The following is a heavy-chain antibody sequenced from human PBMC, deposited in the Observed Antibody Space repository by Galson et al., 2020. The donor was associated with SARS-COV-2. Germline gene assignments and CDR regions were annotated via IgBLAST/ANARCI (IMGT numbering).Heavy chain of an antibody. CDR2: INSTRRFN. CDR1: EFTLSSYS. CDR3: ARPQTILVVRGVGTHWYFDL. J-gene: IGHJ2*01. Sequence: NSAGTLRLSCAASEFTLSSYSMTWVRQAPGKGLEWVSSINSTRRFNYYKASVKHRFVISKDNAKNSLFLQMNSLTVEDTAVYYGARPQTILVVRGVGTHWYFDLWGRGIVVSVSS. D-gene: IGHD3-10*01. V-gene: IGHV3-21*01.